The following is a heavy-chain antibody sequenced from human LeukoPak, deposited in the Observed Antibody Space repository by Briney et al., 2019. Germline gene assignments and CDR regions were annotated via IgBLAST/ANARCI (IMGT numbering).Heavy chain of an antibody. Sequence: SQTLSPTCAISGDSVSSNSAAWNWIRQSPSRGLEWLGRTYYRSKWYNDYAVSVKSRITINPDTSKNQFSLQLNSVTPEDTAVYYCARASVSEVGASLFDPWGQGTLVTVSS. CDR3: ARASVSEVGASLFDP. CDR2: TYYRSKWYN. CDR1: GDSVSSNSAA. J-gene: IGHJ5*02. D-gene: IGHD1-26*01. V-gene: IGHV6-1*01.